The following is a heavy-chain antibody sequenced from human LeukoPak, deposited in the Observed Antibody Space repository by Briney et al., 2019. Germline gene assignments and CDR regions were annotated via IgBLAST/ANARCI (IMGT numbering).Heavy chain of an antibody. CDR2: INPNSGGT. J-gene: IGHJ4*02. D-gene: IGHD6-13*01. CDR3: ARDDELDFRFDY. V-gene: IGHV1-2*06. Sequence: ASVRVSCKASGYTFTSYDINWVRQATGQGLEWMGRINPNSGGTNYAQKFQGRVTMTRDTSISTAYMELSRLRSDDTAVYYCARDDELDFRFDYWGQGTLVTVSS. CDR1: GYTFTSYD.